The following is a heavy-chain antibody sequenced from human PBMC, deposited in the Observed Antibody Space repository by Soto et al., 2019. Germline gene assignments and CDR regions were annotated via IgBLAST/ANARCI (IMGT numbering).Heavy chain of an antibody. CDR1: GGSISSGGYY. V-gene: IGHV4-31*03. J-gene: IGHJ4*02. Sequence: PSETLSLTCTVSGGSISSGGYYWSWIRQHPGKGLEWIGYIYYSGSTYYNPSLKRRVTISVDTSKNQFSLKLSSVTAADTAVYYCARVYCSGGSCYEFDYWGQGTLVTVSS. D-gene: IGHD2-15*01. CDR2: IYYSGST. CDR3: ARVYCSGGSCYEFDY.